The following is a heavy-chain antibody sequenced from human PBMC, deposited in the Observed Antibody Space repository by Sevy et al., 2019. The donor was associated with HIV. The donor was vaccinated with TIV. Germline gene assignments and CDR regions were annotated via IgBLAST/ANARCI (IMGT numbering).Heavy chain of an antibody. J-gene: IGHJ4*02. V-gene: IGHV3-7*01. D-gene: IGHD6-19*01. CDR1: GFSFGNYL. CDR3: ARLGGYNSGWFFDL. CDR2: IMQDRSET. Sequence: GGSLRLSCATSGFSFGNYLMSWVRQAPGKGLEWVANIMQDRSETYFDDSVKGRFTISRDNAKNSIHLEMRSLGVEDTAVCHCARLGGYNSGWFFDLWGQGTLVVVSS.